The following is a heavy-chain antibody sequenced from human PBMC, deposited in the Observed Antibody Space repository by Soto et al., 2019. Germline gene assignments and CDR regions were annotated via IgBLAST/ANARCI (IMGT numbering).Heavy chain of an antibody. D-gene: IGHD3-10*01. CDR1: GGSIGRGGYY. Sequence: SETLSLTCTVSGGSIGRGGYYWSWIRQHPGKGLEWIGYIYYSGSTYYNPSLKSRVTISVDTSKNQFSLKLSSVTAADTAVYYCARGRLVRGLNWFDPWGQGTLVTVSS. V-gene: IGHV4-31*03. CDR3: ARGRLVRGLNWFDP. J-gene: IGHJ5*02. CDR2: IYYSGST.